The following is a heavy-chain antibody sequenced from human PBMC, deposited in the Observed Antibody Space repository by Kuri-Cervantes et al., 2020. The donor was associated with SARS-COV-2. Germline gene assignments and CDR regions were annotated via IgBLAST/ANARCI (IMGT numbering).Heavy chain of an antibody. Sequence: SETLSLTCAVSGGSISSSNWWSWVRQPPGKGLEWIGEIHRTGTTNYNPPLESRVTISVDRSKNQSSLTLRSVTAADTAVYYCAFNYGTGSYFYWGQGTLVTESS. J-gene: IGHJ4*02. CDR3: AFNYGTGSYFY. D-gene: IGHD3-10*01. CDR2: IHRTGTT. CDR1: GGSISSSNW. V-gene: IGHV4-4*02.